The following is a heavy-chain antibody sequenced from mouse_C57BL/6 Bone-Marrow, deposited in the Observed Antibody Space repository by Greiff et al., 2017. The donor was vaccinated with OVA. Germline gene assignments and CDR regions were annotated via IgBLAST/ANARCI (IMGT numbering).Heavy chain of an antibody. V-gene: IGHV5-9*01. Sequence: EVMLVESGGGLVKPGGSLKLSCAASGFTFSSYTMSWVRQTPEKRLEWVATISGGGGNTYYPDSVKGRFTISRDNAKNTLYLQMSSLRSEDTALYYCARPPPDYYGSSYVYYFDYWGQGTTLTVSS. CDR1: GFTFSSYT. CDR3: ARPPPDYYGSSYVYYFDY. D-gene: IGHD1-1*01. J-gene: IGHJ2*01. CDR2: ISGGGGNT.